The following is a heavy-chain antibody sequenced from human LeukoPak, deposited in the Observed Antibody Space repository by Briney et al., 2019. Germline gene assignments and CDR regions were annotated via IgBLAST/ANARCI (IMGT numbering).Heavy chain of an antibody. J-gene: IGHJ5*02. CDR1: GFTFGSYA. CDR2: ISGSGGST. Sequence: GGSLRLSCAASGFTFGSYAMSWVRQAPGKGLEWVSAISGSGGSTYYADSVKGRFTISRDNSKNTLYLQMNSLRAEDTAVYYCAKEGQLWVWYSKTSPTFDPWGQGTLVTVSS. CDR3: AKEGQLWVWYSKTSPTFDP. D-gene: IGHD1-1*01. V-gene: IGHV3-23*01.